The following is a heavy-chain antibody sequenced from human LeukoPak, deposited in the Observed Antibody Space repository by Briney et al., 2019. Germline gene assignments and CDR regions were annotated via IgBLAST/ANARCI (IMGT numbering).Heavy chain of an antibody. J-gene: IGHJ4*02. CDR1: GFTVSNNY. CDR3: ARGGAYYDSSGYYYSSYFDY. V-gene: IGHV3-53*01. D-gene: IGHD3-22*01. CDR2: IYSGGST. Sequence: GGSLRLSCAASGFTVSNNYMSWVRQAPGKGLEWVSVIYSGGSTDYADSVKGRFTISRDNAKNSLYLQMNSLRAEDTAVYYCARGGAYYDSSGYYYSSYFDYWGQGTLVTVSS.